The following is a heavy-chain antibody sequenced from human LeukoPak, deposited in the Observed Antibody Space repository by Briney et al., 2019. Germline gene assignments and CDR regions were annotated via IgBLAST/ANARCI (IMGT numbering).Heavy chain of an antibody. Sequence: PSETLSLTCTVSGGSISSYYWSWIRQPPGKGLEWIGYIYYSGSTNYNPSLKSRVTISVDTSKNQFSLKLSSVTAADTAVYYCASSLTPSYSSGWYGGAGGHWGQGTLVTVSS. V-gene: IGHV4-59*08. D-gene: IGHD6-19*01. CDR2: IYYSGST. CDR1: GGSISSYY. J-gene: IGHJ4*02. CDR3: ASSLTPSYSSGWYGGAGGH.